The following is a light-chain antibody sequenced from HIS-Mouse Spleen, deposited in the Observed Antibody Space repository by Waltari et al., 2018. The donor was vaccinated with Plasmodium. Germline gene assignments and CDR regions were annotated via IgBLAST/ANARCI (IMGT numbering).Light chain of an antibody. J-gene: IGKJ5*01. Sequence: EIVMTQSPATLSVSPGERATLSCRASQSVSSNLAWYQQKPGQAPRLLIYGATTRATGIPARCSGSWSGTEFTLTSSRMQAEDFAVYYWQQYNNWPTFGQGTRLEIK. CDR1: QSVSSN. CDR2: GAT. V-gene: IGKV3-15*01. CDR3: QQYNNWPT.